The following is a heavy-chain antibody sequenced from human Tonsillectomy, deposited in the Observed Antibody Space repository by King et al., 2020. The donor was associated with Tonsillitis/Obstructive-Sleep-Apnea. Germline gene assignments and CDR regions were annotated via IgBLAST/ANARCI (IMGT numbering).Heavy chain of an antibody. Sequence: VQLQESGPGLVKPSETLSLTCTVSGGSVSSGRYFWNWIRQTPGKGLEWIGYIFNRGSTDYNPSLKSRVTISEDTSETHFSLKLRSVTAADTAVYYCARRMCGTSCFVHYYYGMDVWGQGTTVIVSS. CDR1: GGSVSSGRYF. J-gene: IGHJ6*02. D-gene: IGHD2-2*01. CDR3: ARRMCGTSCFVHYYYGMDV. CDR2: IFNRGST. V-gene: IGHV4-61*03.